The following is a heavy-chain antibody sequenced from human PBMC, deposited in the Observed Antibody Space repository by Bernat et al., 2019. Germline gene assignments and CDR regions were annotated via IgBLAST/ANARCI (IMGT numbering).Heavy chain of an antibody. CDR1: GYTFTGYY. D-gene: IGHD1-26*01. J-gene: IGHJ1*01. Sequence: QVQLVQSGAEVKKPGASVKVSCKASGYTFTGYYMHWVRQAPGQGLEWMGWINPNSGGTNYAQKFQGWVTMTRDTSISTAYMELSRLRSDDTAVYYCARGVFRVMGGSYYTEYFQHWGQGTLVTVSS. CDR2: INPNSGGT. CDR3: ARGVFRVMGGSYYTEYFQH. V-gene: IGHV1-2*04.